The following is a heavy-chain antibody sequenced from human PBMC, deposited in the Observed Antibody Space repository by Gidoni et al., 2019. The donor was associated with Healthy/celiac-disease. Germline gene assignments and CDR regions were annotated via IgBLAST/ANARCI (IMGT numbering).Heavy chain of an antibody. CDR2: IYTSGST. CDR3: AREGRDYYDSSGYTPYFDY. D-gene: IGHD3-22*01. J-gene: IGHJ4*02. CDR1: GGSISSGSYY. Sequence: QVQLQESGPGLVKPSQTLSLTCTVSGGSISSGSYYWSWIRQPAGKGLEWIGRIYTSGSTNYNPSLKSRVTISVDTSKNQFSLKLSSVTAADTAVYYCAREGRDYYDSSGYTPYFDYWGQGTLVTVSS. V-gene: IGHV4-61*02.